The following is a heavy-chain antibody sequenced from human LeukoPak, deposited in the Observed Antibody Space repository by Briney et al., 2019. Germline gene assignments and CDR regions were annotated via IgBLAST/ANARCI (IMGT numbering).Heavy chain of an antibody. CDR3: ARGYTTGYFDY. Sequence: PSETLSLTCTVSGGFFTTYYWSWIRQPPGKGLEWIGYIYYSASTNYNPSLKSRVTISVDTSKNQFSLKLASVSAADTAVYYCARGYTTGYFDYWGQGILVTVSS. V-gene: IGHV4-59*01. CDR1: GGFFTTYY. J-gene: IGHJ4*02. CDR2: IYYSAST. D-gene: IGHD5-18*01.